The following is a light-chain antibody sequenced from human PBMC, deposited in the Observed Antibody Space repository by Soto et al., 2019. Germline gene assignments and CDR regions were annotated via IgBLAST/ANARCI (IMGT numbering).Light chain of an antibody. CDR1: QSISSW. Sequence: DIQMTQSPSTLSASVGDRVTITCRASQSISSWLAWYQQKPGKAPKLLIYKASSLQSGVPSRFSGSGSGTEFNLTISSLQPDDFATYYCQQYNSYSWTFGRGTKVEIK. J-gene: IGKJ1*01. V-gene: IGKV1-5*03. CDR2: KAS. CDR3: QQYNSYSWT.